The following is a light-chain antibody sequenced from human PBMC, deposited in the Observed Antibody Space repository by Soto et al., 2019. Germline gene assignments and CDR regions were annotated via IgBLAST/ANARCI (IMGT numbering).Light chain of an antibody. CDR2: DND. V-gene: IGLV1-44*01. CDR1: SSNIGSNT. J-gene: IGLJ1*01. CDR3: ATWDDSRNGYV. Sequence: QSVLTPPPSASGTPGQRVTISASGSSSNIGSNTVSWYQQVPGTAPKLLIYDNDERPSGVPGRFSGSKSGTSASLAISGRQSEDEADYYCATWDDSRNGYVFGPGTKLTV.